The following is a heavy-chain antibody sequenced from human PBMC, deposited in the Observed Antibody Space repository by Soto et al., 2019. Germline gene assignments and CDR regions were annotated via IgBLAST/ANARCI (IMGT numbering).Heavy chain of an antibody. D-gene: IGHD2-15*01. CDR1: GGSFSGYY. V-gene: IGHV4-34*01. J-gene: IGHJ3*02. CDR3: AREEDIVVVVAATRAFDI. CDR2: INHSGST. Sequence: QVQLQQWGAGLLKPSETLSLTCAVYGGSFSGYYWSWIRQPPGKGLEWIGEINHSGSTNYNPSLKSRVTTSVDTSTNQFSLKLSSVTAADTAVYYCAREEDIVVVVAATRAFDIWGQGTMVTVSS.